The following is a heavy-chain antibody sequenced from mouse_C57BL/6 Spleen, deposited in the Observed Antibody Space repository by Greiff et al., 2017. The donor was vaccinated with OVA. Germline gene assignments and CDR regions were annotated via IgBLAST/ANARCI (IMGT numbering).Heavy chain of an antibody. CDR2: IDPSDSYT. CDR3: ARGVYSTPLAMDY. CDR1: GYTFTSYW. D-gene: IGHD2-5*01. J-gene: IGHJ4*01. V-gene: IGHV1-59*01. Sequence: QVQLKQPGAELVRPGTSVKLSCKASGYTFTSYWMHWVKQRPGQGLEWIGVIDPSDSYTNYNQKFKGKATLTVDTSSSTAYMQLSSLTSEDSAVYYCARGVYSTPLAMDYWGQGTSVTVSS.